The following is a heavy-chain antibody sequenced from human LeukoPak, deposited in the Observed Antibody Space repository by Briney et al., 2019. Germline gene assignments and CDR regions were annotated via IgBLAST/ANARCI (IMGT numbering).Heavy chain of an antibody. CDR1: GGSISSSSYY. CDR2: IYYSGST. V-gene: IGHV4-39*01. D-gene: IGHD6-13*01. Sequence: ASETLSLTCTASGGSISSSSYYWGWIRQPPGKGLEWIGSIYYSGSTYYNPSLKRRVTISVDTSKNQFSLKLSSVTAADTAVYYCARLVVAAARIIDYWGQGTLVTVSS. J-gene: IGHJ4*02. CDR3: ARLVVAAARIIDY.